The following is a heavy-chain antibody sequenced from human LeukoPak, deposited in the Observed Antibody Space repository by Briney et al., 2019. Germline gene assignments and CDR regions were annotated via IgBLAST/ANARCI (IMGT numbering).Heavy chain of an antibody. Sequence: GGSLRLSCAASGFTFSSYGMHWVRQAPGKGLEWVAFIRYDGSNKYYADSVKGRFTISRDNSKNTLFLQMNSLRVEDMAVYYCAKVPEPSDSWVFGYWGQGTLVTVSS. CDR3: AKVPEPSDSWVFGY. CDR1: GFTFSSYG. V-gene: IGHV3-30*02. D-gene: IGHD6-13*01. CDR2: IRYDGSNK. J-gene: IGHJ4*02.